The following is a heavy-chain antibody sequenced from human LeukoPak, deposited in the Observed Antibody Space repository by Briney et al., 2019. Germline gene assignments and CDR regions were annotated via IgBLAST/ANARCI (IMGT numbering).Heavy chain of an antibody. CDR1: GGSISNS. Sequence: SETLSLTCIVSGGSISNSWNWIRQSPGKGLEWVGYISHSGTTSYNPSLKSRVTISVDTSKNQLSLKLTSVPAADTAVYYCARWDDSAWAFGNWGPGTLVTVSS. J-gene: IGHJ4*02. CDR2: ISHSGTT. CDR3: ARWDDSAWAFGN. V-gene: IGHV4-59*08. D-gene: IGHD6-19*01.